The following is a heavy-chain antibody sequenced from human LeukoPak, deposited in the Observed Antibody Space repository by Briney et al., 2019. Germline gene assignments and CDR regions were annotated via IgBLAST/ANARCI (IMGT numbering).Heavy chain of an antibody. CDR2: ISGSGDTT. V-gene: IGHV3-23*01. D-gene: IGHD5-18*01. CDR3: AKVSGYSYGRLDY. J-gene: IGHJ4*02. CDR1: EFTFSNYA. Sequence: GGSLRLSCAASEFTFSNYAMSWVRQAPGKGLELVSAISGSGDTTYYVDSVKGRFTISRDNSKNTVYLQMNSLRDEDTAVYYCAKVSGYSYGRLDYWGQGTLVTVSS.